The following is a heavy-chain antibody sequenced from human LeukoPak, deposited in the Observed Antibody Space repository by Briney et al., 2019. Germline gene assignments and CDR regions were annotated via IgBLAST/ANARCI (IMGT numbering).Heavy chain of an antibody. J-gene: IGHJ4*02. Sequence: SETLSLTCTVSGGSISRGAHYWFWIRQHPGEGLEWIGYIYYSGSTYYNPSLKSRVTISVDTSKNQFSLRLTSVTAADTAVYSCARERAAAVDHWGQGTLVTVSS. CDR2: IYYSGST. V-gene: IGHV4-31*03. CDR1: GGSISRGAHY. D-gene: IGHD6-13*01. CDR3: ARERAAAVDH.